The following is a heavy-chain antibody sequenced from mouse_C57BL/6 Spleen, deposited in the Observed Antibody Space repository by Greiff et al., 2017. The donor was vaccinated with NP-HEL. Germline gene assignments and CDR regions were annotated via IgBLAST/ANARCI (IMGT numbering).Heavy chain of an antibody. CDR2: ISSGSSTI. D-gene: IGHD6-1*01. J-gene: IGHJ4*01. V-gene: IGHV5-17*01. CDR1: GFTFSDYG. Sequence: EVQLVESGGGLVKPGGSLKLSCAASGFTFSDYGMHWVRQAPAKGLAWVAYISSGSSTIYYADTVKGRFTISRDNAKNTLFLQMTSLRSEDTAMYYCARASYGYDAMDYWGQGTSVTVSS. CDR3: ARASYGYDAMDY.